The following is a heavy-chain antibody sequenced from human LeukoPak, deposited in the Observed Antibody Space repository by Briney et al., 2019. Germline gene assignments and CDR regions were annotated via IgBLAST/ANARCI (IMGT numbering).Heavy chain of an antibody. D-gene: IGHD3-10*01. J-gene: IGHJ6*03. Sequence: PSETLSLTCTVSGNSISSGYYWGWIRQPPGKGLEWTGSIYQSGSTYYNPSLKSRVTISVDTSKNQFSLKLSSVTAADTAVYFCARDRVLRDYMDVWGKGTTVTVSS. V-gene: IGHV4-38-2*02. CDR1: GNSISSGYY. CDR2: IYQSGST. CDR3: ARDRVLRDYMDV.